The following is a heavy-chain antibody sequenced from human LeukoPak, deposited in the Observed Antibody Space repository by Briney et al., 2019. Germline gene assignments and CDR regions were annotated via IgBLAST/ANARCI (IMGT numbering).Heavy chain of an antibody. Sequence: PSETLSLTCTVSGGSICSSSYYWGWIRQPPGKGLEWIGSIYYSGSTYYNPSLKSRVTISVDTSKNQFSLKLSSVTAADTAVYYCARGTGRYGSSSGRIDYWGQGTLVTVSS. CDR3: ARGTGRYGSSSGRIDY. J-gene: IGHJ4*02. CDR1: GGSICSSSYY. CDR2: IYYSGST. D-gene: IGHD6-6*01. V-gene: IGHV4-39*07.